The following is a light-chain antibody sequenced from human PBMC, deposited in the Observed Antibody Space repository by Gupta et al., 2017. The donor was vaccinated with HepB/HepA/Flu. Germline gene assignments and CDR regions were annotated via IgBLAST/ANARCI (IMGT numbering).Light chain of an antibody. CDR3: RQDDKYPIT. CDR1: QAIRND. V-gene: IGKV1-6*01. J-gene: IGKJ1*01. CDR2: GAS. Sequence: IQMTQSPSSLSASVGDTVTIPCRASQAIRNDLGWYQQKPGKAPQNLIYGASSLQNGVPSRFSGSGSGTDFTLPIYSLQPEDFATYYCRQDDKYPITFGQGTKVEIK.